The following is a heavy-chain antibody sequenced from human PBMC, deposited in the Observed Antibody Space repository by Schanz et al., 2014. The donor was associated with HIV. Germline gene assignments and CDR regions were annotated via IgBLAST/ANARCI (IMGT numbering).Heavy chain of an antibody. CDR2: ISTGGERT. V-gene: IGHV3-23*04. CDR1: GFPFSNFA. CDR3: GTYNYGSGHDY. Sequence: VQLVESGGGVVQPGRSLRLSCVASGFPFSNFAMSWVRQDPGRGLEWVSAISTGGERTFYADSVKGRFTISRDNSKNTLYLQMNSLRAEDTAIYHCGTYNYGSGHDYWGQGPLVTVSS. D-gene: IGHD3-10*01. J-gene: IGHJ4*02.